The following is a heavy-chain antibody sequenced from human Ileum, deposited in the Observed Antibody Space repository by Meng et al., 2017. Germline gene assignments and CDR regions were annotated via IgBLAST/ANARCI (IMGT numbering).Heavy chain of an antibody. V-gene: IGHV4-39*01. CDR2: IYYSGAT. D-gene: IGHD3-16*01. CDR3: ARRVHDGRHYHYFDY. CDR1: GGSIRSTSNY. J-gene: IGHJ4*02. Sequence: QVQLQETGPGLVKPSETLSLTCTVSGGSIRSTSNYWDWVRQSPGTRLEWIGSIYYSGATYYNPSLKSRVTMSVDTSKNQFSLRLSSVTAADTAVYFCARRVHDGRHYHYFDYWGQGALVTV.